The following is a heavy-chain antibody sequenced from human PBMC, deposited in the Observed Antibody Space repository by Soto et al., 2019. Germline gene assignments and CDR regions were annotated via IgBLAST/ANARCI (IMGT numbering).Heavy chain of an antibody. CDR2: IYWDDEK. J-gene: IGHJ3*02. CDR1: GFSLSDNGVG. D-gene: IGHD1-26*01. V-gene: IGHV2-5*02. Sequence: QITLKESGPTLVKRTHTLTLTCTFSGFSLSDNGVGVGWFRQPPGKALEWLALIYWDDEKIYSPSLKTRLTITKDTSKNQVLLTMTNMDPVDTATYSCAHRLTWDAFDIWGQGTMVTVSS. CDR3: AHRLTWDAFDI.